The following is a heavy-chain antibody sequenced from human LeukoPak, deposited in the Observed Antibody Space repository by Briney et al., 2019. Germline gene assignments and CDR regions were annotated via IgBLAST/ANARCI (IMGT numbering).Heavy chain of an antibody. J-gene: IGHJ4*02. V-gene: IGHV3-30*02. CDR2: IRYDGSNE. D-gene: IGHD2-21*01. CDR1: GITFNSYG. CDR3: CGDFDY. Sequence: GGSLRLSCAASGITFNSYGMHWVRQAPDKGLEWVAFIRYDGSNEYYADSVKGRFTISRDNSKNTLYLQMNSLSGEDTAVYYCCGDFDYWGQGTLVTVSS.